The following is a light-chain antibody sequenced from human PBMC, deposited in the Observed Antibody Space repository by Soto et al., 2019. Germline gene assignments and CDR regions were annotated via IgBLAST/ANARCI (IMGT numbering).Light chain of an antibody. Sequence: QSVLTQPPSASGSPGQSVTISCTGTSSDIGGYNSVSWYQQHPGKAPRLMIYEVNKRPSGVPDRFSGSKSGYTASLTVSGLQTEDEGDYYCTSFAPGRIYVFGSGTKLTVL. V-gene: IGLV2-8*01. CDR2: EVN. J-gene: IGLJ1*01. CDR3: TSFAPGRIYV. CDR1: SSDIGGYNS.